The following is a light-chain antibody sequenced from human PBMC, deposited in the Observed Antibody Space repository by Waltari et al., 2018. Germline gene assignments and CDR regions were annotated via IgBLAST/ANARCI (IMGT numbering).Light chain of an antibody. V-gene: IGKV1-5*03. CDR3: QQTQSDTVT. CDR2: RAS. Sequence: DIQMTQSPSTLSASVGDRVSITCRASQSISDWLAWYQQKPGKAPKLLLYRASNLESGVPSRFSGTGSGTEFTLTITNLQPEDFATYFCQQTQSDTVTFGQGTKVDVK. J-gene: IGKJ1*01. CDR1: QSISDW.